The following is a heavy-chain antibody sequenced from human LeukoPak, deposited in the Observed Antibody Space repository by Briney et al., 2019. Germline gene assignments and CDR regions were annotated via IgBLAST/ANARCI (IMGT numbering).Heavy chain of an antibody. CDR3: ARENYITGGDPLDY. D-gene: IGHD1-14*01. CDR2: IYYSGST. CDR1: GGSISSSSYY. Sequence: PSETLSLTCTVSGGSISSSSYYWGWIRQPPGKGLEWIGSIYYSGSTYYNPSLKSRVTISVDTSKNQFSLKLSSVTAADTAVYYCARENYITGGDPLDYWGQGTLVTVSS. V-gene: IGHV4-39*07. J-gene: IGHJ4*02.